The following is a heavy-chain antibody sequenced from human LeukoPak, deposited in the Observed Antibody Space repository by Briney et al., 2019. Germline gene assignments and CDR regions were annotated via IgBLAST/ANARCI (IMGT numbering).Heavy chain of an antibody. Sequence: GSLRLSCAASGFTFISYTMSWVRQAPGKGLEWVSGVSGSGGNIHYADSVKGRFTISRDNSKNTLYLQMNSLRAEDTAVYYCAASLPNIVVVPATKGPFGYWGQGALVTVSS. D-gene: IGHD2-2*01. CDR2: VSGSGGNI. J-gene: IGHJ4*02. CDR1: GFTFISYT. CDR3: AASLPNIVVVPATKGPFGY. V-gene: IGHV3-23*01.